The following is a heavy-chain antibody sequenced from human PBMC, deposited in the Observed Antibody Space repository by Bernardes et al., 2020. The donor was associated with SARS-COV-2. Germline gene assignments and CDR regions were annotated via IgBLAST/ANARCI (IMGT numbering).Heavy chain of an antibody. D-gene: IGHD2-2*01. CDR3: AKDRGCSSTSCYAGVDDYYYGMDV. Sequence: GGSLRLSCTASGFTFSIYAMSWVRQAPGKGLEWVSAISGGGGHTYYADSVKGRFTISRDNSKNTLYLQMNSLRGEDTAVYYCAKDRGCSSTSCYAGVDDYYYGMDVWGQGTTVTVSS. J-gene: IGHJ6*02. CDR1: GFTFSIYA. CDR2: ISGGGGHT. V-gene: IGHV3-23*01.